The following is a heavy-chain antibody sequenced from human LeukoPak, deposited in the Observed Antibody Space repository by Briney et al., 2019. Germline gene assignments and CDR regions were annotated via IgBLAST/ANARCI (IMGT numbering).Heavy chain of an antibody. J-gene: IGHJ3*02. CDR1: GGSISSGDYY. CDR2: IYYSGST. Sequence: SQTLSLTCTVSGGSISSGDYYWSWIRQPPGKGLEWIGYIYYSGSTFYNPSLKSRVTISVDTSKNQLSLKLNSVTAADTAIYYCARAPIVVVTASAFDIWGQGTMVTVSS. D-gene: IGHD2-21*02. CDR3: ARAPIVVVTASAFDI. V-gene: IGHV4-30-4*01.